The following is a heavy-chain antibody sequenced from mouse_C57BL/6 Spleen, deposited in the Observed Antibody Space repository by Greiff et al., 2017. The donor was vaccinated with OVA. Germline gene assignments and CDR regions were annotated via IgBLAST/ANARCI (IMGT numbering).Heavy chain of an antibody. CDR2: IHPNSGST. V-gene: IGHV1-64*01. Sequence: VHLQQPGAELVKPGASVKLSCKASVYTFTSYWMQWVKQRPGQGLEWIGMIHPNSGSTNYNEKFKSKATLTVAKSSRTAYMQLSSLTSEYSAVYYCGREGGFFFAYWGQGTLVTGSA. CDR1: VYTFTSYW. CDR3: GREGGFFFAY. J-gene: IGHJ3*01.